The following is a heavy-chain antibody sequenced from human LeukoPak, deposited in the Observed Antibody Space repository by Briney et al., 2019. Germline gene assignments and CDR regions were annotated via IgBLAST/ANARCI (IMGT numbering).Heavy chain of an antibody. CDR3: TTPLYYDNSGYYSDY. Sequence: PGGSLRLSCTASGFTFGDYAMSWFRQAPGKGLEWVGFIRSKAYGGTTEYAASVKGRFTISRDDSKSIAYLQMNSLKTEDTAVYYCTTPLYYDNSGYYSDYWGQGTLVTVSS. CDR2: IRSKAYGGTT. D-gene: IGHD3-22*01. CDR1: GFTFGDYA. V-gene: IGHV3-49*03. J-gene: IGHJ4*02.